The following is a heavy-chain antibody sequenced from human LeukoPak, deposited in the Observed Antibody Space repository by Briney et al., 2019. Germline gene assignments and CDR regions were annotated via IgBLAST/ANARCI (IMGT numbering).Heavy chain of an antibody. CDR2: INPNSGGT. V-gene: IGHV1-2*02. CDR3: ARFRTSSTYNWFDP. D-gene: IGHD2-8*01. J-gene: IGHJ5*02. CDR1: GYTFTGYY. Sequence: ASVKVSCKASGYTFTGYYVHWVRQAPGQGLEWMGWINPNSGGTNYAQKFQGRVTMTRDTSISTAYMELSRLRSDDTAVYYCARFRTSSTYNWFDPWGQGTLVTVSS.